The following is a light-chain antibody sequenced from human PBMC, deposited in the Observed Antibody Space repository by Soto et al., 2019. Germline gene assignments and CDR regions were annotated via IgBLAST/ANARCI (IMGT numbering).Light chain of an antibody. V-gene: IGLV2-8*01. CDR1: GSDVGGYDY. CDR3: SSYAGTTNLV. Sequence: QSALTQPPPASGSPGQSVTISCTGTGSDVGGYDYVSWYQLHPGGAPKLIIYEVIRRPSGVPDRFSGSKSGNTASLTVSGLQADDEADYFCSSYAGTTNLVFGGGTKLTVL. CDR2: EVI. J-gene: IGLJ3*02.